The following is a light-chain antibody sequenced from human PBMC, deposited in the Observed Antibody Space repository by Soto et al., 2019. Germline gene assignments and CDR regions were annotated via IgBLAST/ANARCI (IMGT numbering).Light chain of an antibody. CDR1: QNVANY. CDR2: ESS. J-gene: IGKJ1*01. V-gene: IGKV3D-15*01. Sequence: EIVMTQSPATLSVSPGERATLSCRASQNVANYLDWYQQKPGQAPRLLIYESSNRATGIAARFSGSGSGTDFTLTISSLQPDDFATYYCQHYNSYSEAFGQGTKVDIK. CDR3: QHYNSYSEA.